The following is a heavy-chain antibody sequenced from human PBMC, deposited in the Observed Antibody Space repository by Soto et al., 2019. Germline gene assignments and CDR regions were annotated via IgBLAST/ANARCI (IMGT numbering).Heavy chain of an antibody. D-gene: IGHD1-20*01. CDR3: ARDFNWNDRSSPPRNWFDP. CDR2: ISAYNGNT. V-gene: IGHV1-18*01. Sequence: ASVKVSCKASGYTFTSYGISWVRQAPGQGLEWMGWISAYNGNTNYAQKLQGRVTMTTDTSTSTAYMELRSLRSDDTAVYYCARDFNWNDRSSPPRNWFDPWGQGTLVTVSS. J-gene: IGHJ5*02. CDR1: GYTFTSYG.